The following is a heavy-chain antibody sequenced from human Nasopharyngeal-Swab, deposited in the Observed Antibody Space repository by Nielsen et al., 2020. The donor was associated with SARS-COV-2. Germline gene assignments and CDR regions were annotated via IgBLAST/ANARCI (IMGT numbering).Heavy chain of an antibody. D-gene: IGHD1-7*01. J-gene: IGHJ4*01. CDR3: AKGKGTTPFDY. V-gene: IGHV3-23*01. CDR1: GFTFSSYA. Sequence: GESLKISCAASGFTFSSYAMSWVRQAQGKGLEWVSAISGSGGSTYYADSVKGRFTISRDNSKNTLYLQMNSLRAEDTAVYYCAKGKGTTPFDYWGQGTLVTVSS. CDR2: ISGSGGST.